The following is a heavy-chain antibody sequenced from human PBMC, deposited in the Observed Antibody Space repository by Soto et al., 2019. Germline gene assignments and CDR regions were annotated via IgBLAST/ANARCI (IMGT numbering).Heavy chain of an antibody. CDR3: ARVPEYGDYVGYYYGMDV. D-gene: IGHD4-17*01. CDR2: IIPIFGTA. Sequence: QVQLVQSGAEVKKPGSSVKVSCKASGGTFSSYAISWVRQAPGQGLEWMGGIIPIFGTANYAQKFQGRVTITADESTSTAYMELSSLRSEDTAVYYCARVPEYGDYVGYYYGMDVWGQGTTVTVSS. V-gene: IGHV1-69*01. J-gene: IGHJ6*02. CDR1: GGTFSSYA.